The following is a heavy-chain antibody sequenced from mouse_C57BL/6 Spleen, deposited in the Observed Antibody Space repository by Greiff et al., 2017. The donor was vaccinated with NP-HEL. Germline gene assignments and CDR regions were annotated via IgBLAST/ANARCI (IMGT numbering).Heavy chain of an antibody. J-gene: IGHJ4*01. CDR3: AKSPYYYGSSWYAMDY. Sequence: QLQQPGAELVKPGASVKLSCKASGYTFTSYWMHWVKQRPGQGLEWIGMIHPNSGSTNYNEKFKSKATLTVDKSSSTAYMQLSSLTSEDSAVYYCAKSPYYYGSSWYAMDYWGQGTSVTVSS. V-gene: IGHV1-64*01. D-gene: IGHD1-1*01. CDR2: IHPNSGST. CDR1: GYTFTSYW.